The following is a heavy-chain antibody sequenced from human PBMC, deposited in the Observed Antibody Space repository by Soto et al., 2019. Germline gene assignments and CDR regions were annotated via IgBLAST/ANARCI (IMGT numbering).Heavy chain of an antibody. J-gene: IGHJ4*02. CDR1: GDSISSSTYY. D-gene: IGHD3-10*01. CDR2: MLYSGNT. V-gene: IGHV4-39*01. Sequence: SETLSLTCTVSGDSISSSTYYWVWIRQSPGKGPEWVGSMLYSGNTYYNPSLKNRVTRSVDTSKNQFSLKLSSVTVADTAVYYCARHAPYGPIDYWGQGTLVTVSS. CDR3: ARHAPYGPIDY.